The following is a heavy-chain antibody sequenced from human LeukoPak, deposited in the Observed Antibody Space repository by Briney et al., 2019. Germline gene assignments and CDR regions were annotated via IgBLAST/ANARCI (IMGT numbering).Heavy chain of an antibody. D-gene: IGHD3-9*01. CDR3: ARDWLRYFDWLPLDY. Sequence: PGGSLRLSCAASGFTFSSYWMSWVRQAPGKGLEWVANIKQDGSEKYYVDSVKGRFTISRDNAKNSLYLQMNSLRAEDTAVYYCARDWLRYFDWLPLDYWGQGTLVTVSS. CDR2: IKQDGSEK. V-gene: IGHV3-7*01. CDR1: GFTFSSYW. J-gene: IGHJ4*02.